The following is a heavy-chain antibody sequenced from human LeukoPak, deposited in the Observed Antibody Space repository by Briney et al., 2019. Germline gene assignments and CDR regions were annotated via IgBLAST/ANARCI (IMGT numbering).Heavy chain of an antibody. D-gene: IGHD3-3*01. CDR1: GFTFSSYR. CDR2: INSDGSST. V-gene: IGHV3-74*01. CDR3: TRSGYRHPYHFDS. J-gene: IGHJ4*02. Sequence: GGSLRLSCAASGFTFSSYRMYWVRQAPGKGLVWVSRINSDGSSTTYADSVKGRFTISRDTSKNTLSLQMNSLRADDTAIYYCTRSGYRHPYHFDSWGQGTLVTVSS.